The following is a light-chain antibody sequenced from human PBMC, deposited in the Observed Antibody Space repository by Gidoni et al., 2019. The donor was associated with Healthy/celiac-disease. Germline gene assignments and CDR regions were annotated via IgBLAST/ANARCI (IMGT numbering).Light chain of an antibody. CDR1: SSDVGGYNY. J-gene: IGLJ2*01. CDR3: SSYTSSSTLV. CDR2: DVS. V-gene: IGLV2-14*03. Sequence: SALTRTASVSGSPGRSITISCTGTSSDVGGYNYVSLYQQPPGKAPKLMIYDVSNRPSGVSNRVSGSKSGNTASLTISGLQAEDEADYYCSSYTSSSTLVFGGGTKLTVL.